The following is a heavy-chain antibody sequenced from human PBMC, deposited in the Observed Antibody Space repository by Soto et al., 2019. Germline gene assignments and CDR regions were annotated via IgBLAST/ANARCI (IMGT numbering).Heavy chain of an antibody. CDR2: IIPIFGTA. CDR1: GGTFSSYA. J-gene: IGHJ6*02. CDR3: ASRIEGKHYYYYGMDV. Sequence: QVQLVQSGAEVKKPGSSVKVSCKASGGTFSSYAISWVRQAPGQGLEWMGGIIPIFGTANYAQKFQGRVTITADESTSTGYMELSSLRSEDTAVYYCASRIEGKHYYYYGMDVWGQGTTVTVSS. D-gene: IGHD2-15*01. V-gene: IGHV1-69*12.